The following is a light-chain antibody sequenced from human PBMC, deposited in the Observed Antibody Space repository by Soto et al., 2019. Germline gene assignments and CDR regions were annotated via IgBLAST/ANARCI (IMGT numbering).Light chain of an antibody. CDR2: DSS. CDR3: QQYNNWPTIT. Sequence: EIVMTQSQGTLSVSPWERATLSCRASQSVRSKLAWYQQKPGQSPRLLIYDSSTRATGIPARFSGSGSGTEFTLTISSLQSEDFAVYYCQQYNNWPTITFGQGTRLEIK. J-gene: IGKJ5*01. V-gene: IGKV3-15*01. CDR1: QSVRSK.